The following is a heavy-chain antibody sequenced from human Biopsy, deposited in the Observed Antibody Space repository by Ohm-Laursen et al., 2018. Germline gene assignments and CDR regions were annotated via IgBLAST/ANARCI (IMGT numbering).Heavy chain of an antibody. CDR2: IYPGGGT. CDR1: GGSISSYY. J-gene: IGHJ3*02. Sequence: SETLSLTCVVSGGSISSYYWSWIRQAAGKGLEWIGRIYPGGGTIYNPPLKSRVTMSVDTSKSHFSLNLNSVTAADTAVYYCAGIVLGPTNDAFDIWGQGTMVTVSS. V-gene: IGHV4-4*07. CDR3: AGIVLGPTNDAFDI. D-gene: IGHD1-26*01.